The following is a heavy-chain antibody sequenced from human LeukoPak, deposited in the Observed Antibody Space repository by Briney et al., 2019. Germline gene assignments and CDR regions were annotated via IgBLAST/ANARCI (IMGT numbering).Heavy chain of an antibody. CDR2: IYSGGSN. CDR3: AREPTSGREPTSGRPLDY. V-gene: IGHV4-4*07. Sequence: PSKTLFLTCTFCGGSISSYVWTWIGSPAGKGLDWMLRIYSGGSNNYNPSRKSRSTMSLDTSKNHFPLNLTSVTAADTAVYYCAREPTSGREPTSGRPLDYWGQGTLVTVPS. D-gene: IGHD5-12*01. CDR1: GGSISSYV. J-gene: IGHJ4*02.